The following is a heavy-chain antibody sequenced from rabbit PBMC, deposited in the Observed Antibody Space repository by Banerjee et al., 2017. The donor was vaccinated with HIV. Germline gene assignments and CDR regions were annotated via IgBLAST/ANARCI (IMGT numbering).Heavy chain of an antibody. D-gene: IGHD2-1*01. J-gene: IGHJ4*01. CDR1: GFSFSNYW. CDR2: IYAGSSGGP. CDR3: ARGWITMTMNL. Sequence: QEQLEESGGDLVKPEGSLTLTCTASGFSFSNYWMCWVRQAPGKGLEWIACIYAGSSGGPYYASWAKGRFTITKTSSTTVTLQMTSLTAADTATYFCARGWITMTMNLWGPGTLVTVS. V-gene: IGHV1S45*01.